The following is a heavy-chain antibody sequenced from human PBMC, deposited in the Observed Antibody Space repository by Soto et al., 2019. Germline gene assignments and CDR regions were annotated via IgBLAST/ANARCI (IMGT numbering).Heavy chain of an antibody. CDR2: IYSGGST. Sequence: PGGSLRLSCAASGFTFSSYAMSWVRQAPGKGLEWVSVIYSGGSTYYADSVKGRFTISRDNSKNTLYLQMNSLRAEDTALYYCARDSRNRNFFDYWGQGTLVTVSS. V-gene: IGHV3-53*01. CDR3: ARDSRNRNFFDY. D-gene: IGHD2-2*01. CDR1: GFTFSSYA. J-gene: IGHJ4*02.